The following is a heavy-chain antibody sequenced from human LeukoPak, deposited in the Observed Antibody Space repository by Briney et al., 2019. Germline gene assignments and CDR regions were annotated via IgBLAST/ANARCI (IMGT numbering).Heavy chain of an antibody. CDR3: ASQEYSYSDY. CDR2: ILYDGSNK. Sequence: PGGSLRLSCAASGFTPSSHCTHWVRHAPGKGLRVEAVILYDGSNKYYADSVNRRFSISRDNSKNALYLQMYSLRAEDTAVYYCASQEYSYSDYWGQGTLVTVSS. CDR1: GFTPSSHC. J-gene: IGHJ4*02. D-gene: IGHD5-18*01. V-gene: IGHV3-33*01.